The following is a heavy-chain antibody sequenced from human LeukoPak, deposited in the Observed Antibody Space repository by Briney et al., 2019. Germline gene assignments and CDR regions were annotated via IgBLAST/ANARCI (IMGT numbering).Heavy chain of an antibody. CDR2: IYTRGGT. Sequence: WETLSLTCTVSGDSISRYYWSWIRQPAGKGLQWIGRIYTRGGTNYNPSLKSRVTISVDTAKNQFSLKLSSVTAADTAVYYSSMIVVSPRPPLNAYWGPGTLVTVSS. CDR1: GDSISRYY. CDR3: SMIVVSPRPPLNAY. D-gene: IGHD3-22*01. J-gene: IGHJ4*02. V-gene: IGHV4-4*07.